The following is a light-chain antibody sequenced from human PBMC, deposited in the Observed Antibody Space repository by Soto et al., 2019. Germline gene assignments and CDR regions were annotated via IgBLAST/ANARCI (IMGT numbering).Light chain of an antibody. Sequence: EIVLTQSPGTLSLSAGERATLSCRASQSLTSSYLAWYQQKPGQAPRLLIYGASSRATGIADRFSGSGSGTDFTLTISRLEPEDFAVYYCQQYGSSPPWTFGQGTKVEIK. CDR1: QSLTSSY. V-gene: IGKV3-20*01. CDR3: QQYGSSPPWT. J-gene: IGKJ1*01. CDR2: GAS.